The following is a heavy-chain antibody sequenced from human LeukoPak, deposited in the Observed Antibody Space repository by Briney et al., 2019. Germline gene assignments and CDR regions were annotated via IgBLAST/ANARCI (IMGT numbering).Heavy chain of an antibody. J-gene: IGHJ4*02. D-gene: IGHD1-26*01. CDR2: INPNSGVT. CDR3: AAKEVGATRPYDF. V-gene: IGHV1-2*02. CDR1: GYTFTGYY. Sequence: ASVKVSCKASGYTFTGYYMYWVRQAPGQGLEWMGWINPNSGVTNYAQKFQGRVTMTRDTSISTANMELTGLRLDDTAVYYCAAKEVGATRPYDFWGQGTLVTVSS.